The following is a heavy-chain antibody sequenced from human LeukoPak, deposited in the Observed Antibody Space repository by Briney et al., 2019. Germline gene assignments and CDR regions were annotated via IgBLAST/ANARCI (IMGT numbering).Heavy chain of an antibody. CDR1: GFTFSSYD. V-gene: IGHV3-33*01. CDR2: IWYDGSNK. D-gene: IGHD1-26*01. Sequence: PGGSLRLSCAASGFTFSSYDMHWVRQAPGKGLEWVAVIWYDGSNKYYADSVKGRFTISRDNSKNTLYLQMNSLRAEDTAVYYCARDGVLVGAQFDYGGQGALVTVSS. J-gene: IGHJ4*02. CDR3: ARDGVLVGAQFDY.